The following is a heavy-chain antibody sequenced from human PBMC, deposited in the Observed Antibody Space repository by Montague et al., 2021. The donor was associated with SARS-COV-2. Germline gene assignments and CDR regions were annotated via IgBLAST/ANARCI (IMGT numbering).Heavy chain of an antibody. CDR3: ARGYSGYDDPTGFDP. CDR2: IYYSGST. Sequence: SETLSLTCTVSGGSISSSSYYWGWIRQPPGKGLEWIGSIYYSGSTYYNPSLKSRVTISVYTSKNQFSLKLSSVTAADTAVYYCARGYSGYDDPTGFDPWGQGTLVTVSS. D-gene: IGHD5-12*01. CDR1: GGSISSSSYY. J-gene: IGHJ5*02. V-gene: IGHV4-39*01.